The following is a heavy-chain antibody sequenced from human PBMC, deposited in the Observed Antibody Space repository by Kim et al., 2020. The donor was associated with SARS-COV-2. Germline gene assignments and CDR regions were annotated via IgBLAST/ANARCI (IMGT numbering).Heavy chain of an antibody. CDR3: ARRSYDILTGYFIDY. D-gene: IGHD3-9*01. CDR2: IYYSGST. J-gene: IGHJ4*02. Sequence: SETLSLTCTVSGGSISSSSYYWGWIRQPPGKGLEWIGSIYYSGSTYYNPSLKSRVTISVDTSKNQFSLKLSSVTAADTAVYYCARRSYDILTGYFIDYWGQGTLVTVSS. CDR1: GGSISSSSYY. V-gene: IGHV4-39*01.